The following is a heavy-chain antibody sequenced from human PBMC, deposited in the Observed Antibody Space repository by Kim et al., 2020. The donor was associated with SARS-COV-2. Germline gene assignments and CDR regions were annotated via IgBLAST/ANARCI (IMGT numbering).Heavy chain of an antibody. CDR2: INYSGST. CDR1: GGSVTSYY. D-gene: IGHD6-6*01. Sequence: SETLSLTCSVSGGSVTSYYWSWIRQPPEKGLEWIGYINYSGSTNYNPSLRSRVTISVDTSKNRFSLKLSSVTAADTAVYYCARLQYSSPPGKVDCWGQGTLVTVSS. CDR3: ARLQYSSPPGKVDC. J-gene: IGHJ4*02. V-gene: IGHV4-59*02.